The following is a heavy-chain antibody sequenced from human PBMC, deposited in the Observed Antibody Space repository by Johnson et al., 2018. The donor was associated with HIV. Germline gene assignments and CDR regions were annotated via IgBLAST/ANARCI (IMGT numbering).Heavy chain of an antibody. CDR3: ARELGSGWGETADAFDI. D-gene: IGHD6-19*01. Sequence: QVQLVESGGGVVQPGRSLRLACAASAFTFSNYAMHWVRQAPGKGLEWVAVISYDGSSKYYAESLKGRISISRDNSKNTLYLQMNSLRAEDTAVYYCARELGSGWGETADAFDIWGQGTMVTVSS. J-gene: IGHJ3*02. CDR1: AFTFSNYA. V-gene: IGHV3-30-3*01. CDR2: ISYDGSSK.